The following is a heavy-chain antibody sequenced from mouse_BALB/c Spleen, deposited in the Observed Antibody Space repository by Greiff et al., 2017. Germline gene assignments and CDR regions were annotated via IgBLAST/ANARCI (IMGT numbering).Heavy chain of an antibody. Sequence: EVHLVESGPGLVKPSQSLSLTCTVTGYSITSDYAWNWIRQFPGNKLEWMGYISYSGSTSYNPSLKSRISITRDTSKNQFFLQLNSVTTEDIATYYCARNWDYFDYWGQGTTLTVSS. CDR2: ISYSGST. V-gene: IGHV3-2*02. CDR3: ARNWDYFDY. CDR1: GYSITSDYA. D-gene: IGHD4-1*01. J-gene: IGHJ2*01.